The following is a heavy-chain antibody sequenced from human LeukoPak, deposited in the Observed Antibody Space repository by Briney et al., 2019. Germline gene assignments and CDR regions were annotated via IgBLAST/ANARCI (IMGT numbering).Heavy chain of an antibody. V-gene: IGHV5-51*01. CDR1: GYTFTNYW. Sequence: GEPLKISCKGSGYTFTNYWIGWVRQMPGEGLEWMGIIYPGDSETRYSPSFQGQVTISADKSISTAFLQWSSLKASDTAMYYCARHDPYGSGSYGMDVWGQGTSVTVSS. J-gene: IGHJ6*02. CDR3: ARHDPYGSGSYGMDV. CDR2: IYPGDSET. D-gene: IGHD3-10*01.